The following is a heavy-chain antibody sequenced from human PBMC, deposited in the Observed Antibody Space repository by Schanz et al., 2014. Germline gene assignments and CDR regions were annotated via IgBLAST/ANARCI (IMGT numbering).Heavy chain of an antibody. V-gene: IGHV3-33*01. D-gene: IGHD3-3*01. J-gene: IGHJ4*02. Sequence: GQLVESGGGLVKPGGSLRLSCAASGFTFSSYGVHWVRQAPGKGLEWVAVIWYNGSNKYYADSVKGRFTISRDNSKNTLYLQMNSLTAEDTAVYYCARGVRIDYWGQGTLVTVSS. CDR3: ARGVRIDY. CDR1: GFTFSSYG. CDR2: IWYNGSNK.